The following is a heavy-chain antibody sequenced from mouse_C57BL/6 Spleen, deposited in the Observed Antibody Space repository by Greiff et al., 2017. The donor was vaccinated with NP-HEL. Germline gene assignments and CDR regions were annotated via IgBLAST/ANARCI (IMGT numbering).Heavy chain of an antibody. CDR2: INPYNGGT. Sequence: EVQGVESGPVLVKPGASVKMSCKASGYTFTDYYMNWVKQSHGKSLEWIGVINPYNGGTSYNQKFKGKATLTVDKSSSTAYMELNSLTSEDSAVYYCARDGGYDGGYFDYWGQGTTLTVSS. D-gene: IGHD2-2*01. V-gene: IGHV1-19*01. J-gene: IGHJ2*01. CDR1: GYTFTDYY. CDR3: ARDGGYDGGYFDY.